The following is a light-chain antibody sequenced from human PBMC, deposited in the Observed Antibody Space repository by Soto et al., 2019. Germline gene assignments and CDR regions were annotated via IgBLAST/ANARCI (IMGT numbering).Light chain of an antibody. V-gene: IGKV3-15*01. CDR3: QQYGSSGT. J-gene: IGKJ1*01. Sequence: EIVMTQSPATLSVSPGDRATLSCRASESVTSSLAWYQQKPGQPPRLLIYAASTRATDVPARFSGGGSETEFTLTISSLQSEDFATYYCQQYGSSGTFGQGTKVDIK. CDR2: AAS. CDR1: ESVTSS.